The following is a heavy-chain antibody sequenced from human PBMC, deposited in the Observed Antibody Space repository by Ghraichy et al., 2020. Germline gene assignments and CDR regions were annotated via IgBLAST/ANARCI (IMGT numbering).Heavy chain of an antibody. V-gene: IGHV3-48*02. Sequence: LSLTCAASGFTFSSYSMNWVRQAPGKGLEWVSYISGSRSHIYYTDSVKGRFTISRDNAENSLYLQMNSLRDEDMAVYYCARSTGTYLRTDGFDIWGHGTMVTVSS. J-gene: IGHJ3*02. CDR2: ISGSRSHI. CDR1: GFTFSSYS. CDR3: ARSTGTYLRTDGFDI. D-gene: IGHD1-1*01.